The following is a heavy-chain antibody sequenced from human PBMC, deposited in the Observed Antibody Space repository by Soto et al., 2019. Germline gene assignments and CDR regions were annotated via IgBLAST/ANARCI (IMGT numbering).Heavy chain of an antibody. CDR2: ISYDGNNK. Sequence: QVQLVEPGGGVVQPGRSLRLSCAASGFTFSRFSMHWVRQAPGKGLAWVAVISYDGNNKHFAESVKGRFSISRDDSKNTVYQEMNNLRGDDSAVYYCARDHGMFLSYYYYGMDVWGQGTTVTVSS. J-gene: IGHJ6*02. V-gene: IGHV3-30-3*01. CDR1: GFTFSRFS. CDR3: ARDHGMFLSYYYYGMDV. D-gene: IGHD3-10*02.